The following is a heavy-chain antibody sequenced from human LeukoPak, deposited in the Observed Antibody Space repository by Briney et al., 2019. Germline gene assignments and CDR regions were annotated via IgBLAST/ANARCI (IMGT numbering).Heavy chain of an antibody. V-gene: IGHV3-21*01. CDR3: ATLRYGSGSYYADY. Sequence: GGSLRLSCAASGFTFSSYSTNWVRQAPGRGLEWVSSISSSSSYIYYADSVKGRFTISRDNAKNSLYLQMNSLRAEDTAVYFCATLRYGSGSYYADYWGQGTLVTVSS. CDR1: GFTFSSYS. J-gene: IGHJ4*02. D-gene: IGHD3-10*01. CDR2: ISSSSSYI.